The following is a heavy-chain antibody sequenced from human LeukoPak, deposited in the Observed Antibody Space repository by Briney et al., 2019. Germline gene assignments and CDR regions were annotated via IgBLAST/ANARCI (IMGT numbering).Heavy chain of an antibody. Sequence: SGGSLRLSCAASGFTFSSYAMNWVRQAPGEGLEWVSYISSSGSPIYYADSVKGRFTISRDNAKNSLYLQMNSLRAEDTAVYYCASLSTGSHFDYWGQGTLVTVSS. CDR1: GFTFSSYA. J-gene: IGHJ4*02. V-gene: IGHV3-48*03. CDR3: ASLSTGSHFDY. D-gene: IGHD3-9*01. CDR2: ISSSGSPI.